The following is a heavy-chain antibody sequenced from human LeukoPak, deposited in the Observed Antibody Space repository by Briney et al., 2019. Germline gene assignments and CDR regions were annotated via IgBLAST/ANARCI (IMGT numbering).Heavy chain of an antibody. CDR2: ISWDGGST. J-gene: IGHJ4*02. CDR3: AKDFRNYLDY. CDR1: GFTFGDYS. Sequence: GGSLRLSCAASGFTFGDYSMHWVRQAPGKGLEWVSLISWDGGSTYYADSVKGRFTISRDNSKNSLFLQMNSLRTEDTALYYCAKDFRNYLDYWGQGTLVTVSS. V-gene: IGHV3-43*01.